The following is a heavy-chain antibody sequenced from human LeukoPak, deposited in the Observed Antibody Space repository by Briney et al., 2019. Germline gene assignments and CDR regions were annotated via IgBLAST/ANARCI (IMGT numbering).Heavy chain of an antibody. D-gene: IGHD3-22*01. CDR2: INPNSGGT. Sequence: GASVKVSCKASGYTFAGYYMHWVRQAPGQGLEWMGWINPNSGGTNYAQKLQGRVTMTTDTSTSTAYMELRSLRSDDTAVYYCARVLYYDSISWGYWGQGTLVTVSS. CDR1: GYTFAGYY. J-gene: IGHJ4*02. V-gene: IGHV1-2*02. CDR3: ARVLYYDSISWGY.